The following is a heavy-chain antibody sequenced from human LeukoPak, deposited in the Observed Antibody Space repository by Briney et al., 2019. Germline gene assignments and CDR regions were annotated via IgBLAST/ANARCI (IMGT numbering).Heavy chain of an antibody. CDR3: AKERYYDFWSGYFDY. CDR2: ISGSGGST. V-gene: IGHV3-23*01. CDR1: GFTFSSYA. J-gene: IGHJ4*02. Sequence: PGGSLRLSCAASGFTFSSYAMSWVRQAPGNGLEWVSAISGSGGSTYYADSVKGRFTISRDNSKNTLYLQMNSLRAEDTAVYYCAKERYYDFWSGYFDYWGQGTLVTVSS. D-gene: IGHD3-3*01.